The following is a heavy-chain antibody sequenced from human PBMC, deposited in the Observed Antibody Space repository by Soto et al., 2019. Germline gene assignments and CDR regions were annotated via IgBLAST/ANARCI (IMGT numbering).Heavy chain of an antibody. CDR1: GFTFSTYA. CDR2: ISGSGAST. V-gene: IGHV3-23*01. D-gene: IGHD3-3*01. J-gene: IGHJ4*02. CDR3: AKWRLVDFWSGYNEYYFDY. Sequence: GGSLRLSCAASGFTFSTYAMTWVRQAPGKGLEWVSVISGSGASTYYADSVKRRFTISRDNSKNTLYLQMSSLRAEDTAVYYCAKWRLVDFWSGYNEYYFDYWGQGTLVTFSS.